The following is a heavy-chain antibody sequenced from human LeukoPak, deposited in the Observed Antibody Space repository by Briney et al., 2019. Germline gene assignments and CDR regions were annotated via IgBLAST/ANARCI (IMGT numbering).Heavy chain of an antibody. V-gene: IGHV3-48*01. D-gene: IGHD5-18*01. J-gene: IGHJ4*02. Sequence: GGSLRLSCAASGFTFSSYSMNWVRQAPGKGLEWVSYISSSSSTIYYADSVKGRFTISRDNAKNSLCLQMNSLRAEDTAVYYCARGGPAGGYSYGYLDYWGQGTLVTVSS. CDR1: GFTFSSYS. CDR3: ARGGPAGGYSYGYLDY. CDR2: ISSSSSTI.